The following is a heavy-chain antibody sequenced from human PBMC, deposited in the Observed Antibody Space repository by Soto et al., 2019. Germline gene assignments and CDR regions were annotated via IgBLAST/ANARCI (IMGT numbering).Heavy chain of an antibody. V-gene: IGHV1-18*01. CDR1: GYTFTSYG. D-gene: IGHD6-19*01. J-gene: IGHJ4*02. CDR2: IRAENGNT. Sequence: ASVEGSCKASGYTFTSYGISWVRQAPGQGLEWTGWIRAENGNTNYAQTLLAVVNMTTETSTSTAHMERRSRRSDDTAVYYGARATAVAGTEASYWGQGALVTVSS. CDR3: ARATAVAGTEASY.